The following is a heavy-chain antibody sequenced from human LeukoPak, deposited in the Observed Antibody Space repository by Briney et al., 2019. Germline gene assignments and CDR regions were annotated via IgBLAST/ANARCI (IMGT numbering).Heavy chain of an antibody. CDR3: ARKGIGSSRYQNMDV. Sequence: GGSLRLSCAASGFTFSSYAMSWVRQAPGKGPEWVSTISIDGGRTHYADSVKGRFTVSRDTSKNTLYLQMNSLRAEDTAVYYCARKGIGSSRYQNMDVWGKGTTVTVS. J-gene: IGHJ6*03. CDR1: GFTFSSYA. CDR2: ISIDGGRT. D-gene: IGHD6-25*01. V-gene: IGHV3-23*01.